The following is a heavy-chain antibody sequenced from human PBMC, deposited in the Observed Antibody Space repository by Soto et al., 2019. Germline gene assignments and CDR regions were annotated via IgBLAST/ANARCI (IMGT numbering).Heavy chain of an antibody. Sequence: EASVKVSCKASGYTFTSYGISWVRQAPGQGLEWMGWISAYNGNTNYAQKLQGRVTMTTDTSTSTAYMELRSLRSDDTAVYYCARDPPTIASAGREDYWGQGTLVTVSS. CDR2: ISAYNGNT. CDR1: GYTFTSYG. D-gene: IGHD6-13*01. J-gene: IGHJ4*02. V-gene: IGHV1-18*01. CDR3: ARDPPTIASAGREDY.